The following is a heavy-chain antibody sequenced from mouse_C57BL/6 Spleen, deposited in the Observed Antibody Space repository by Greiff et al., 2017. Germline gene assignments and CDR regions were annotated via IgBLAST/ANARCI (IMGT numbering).Heavy chain of an antibody. V-gene: IGHV1-81*01. J-gene: IGHJ1*03. CDR1: GYTFTSYG. Sequence: QVQLQQSGAELARPGASVKLSCKASGYTFTSYGISWVKQRTGQGLEWIGEIYPRSGNTYYNEKFKGKATLTADKSSSTAYMELRSLTSEDSAVYFCARRDDGYFDVWGTGTTVTVSS. D-gene: IGHD2-3*01. CDR2: IYPRSGNT. CDR3: ARRDDGYFDV.